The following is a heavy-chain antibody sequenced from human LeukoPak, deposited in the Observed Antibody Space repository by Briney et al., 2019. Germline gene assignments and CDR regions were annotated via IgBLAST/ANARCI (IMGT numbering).Heavy chain of an antibody. V-gene: IGHV1-18*01. Sequence: ASVKVSCKASGYTFTSYGISWVRQAPGQGLEWIGWISAYNGNTNYAQKLQGRVTMTTDTSTSTAYMELRSLRSDDTAVYYCARDRLYYYGSGSYYTDYFDYWGQGTLVTVSS. CDR2: ISAYNGNT. CDR3: ARDRLYYYGSGSYYTDYFDY. J-gene: IGHJ4*02. D-gene: IGHD3-10*01. CDR1: GYTFTSYG.